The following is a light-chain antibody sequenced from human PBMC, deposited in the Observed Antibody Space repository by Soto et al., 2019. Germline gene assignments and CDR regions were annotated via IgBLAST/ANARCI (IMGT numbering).Light chain of an antibody. CDR2: GAS. CDR3: HQYGSSPFT. J-gene: IGKJ4*01. V-gene: IGKV3-20*01. CDR1: QSVTSSY. Sequence: EIVLTQSPGTLSLSPGERATLSCRASQSVTSSYLAWYQQKPGQAPRLLIYGASSRATGIPDRFSGRGSGTHFPLTISSLDPEDFAVYFYHQYGSSPFTFGGGTNV.